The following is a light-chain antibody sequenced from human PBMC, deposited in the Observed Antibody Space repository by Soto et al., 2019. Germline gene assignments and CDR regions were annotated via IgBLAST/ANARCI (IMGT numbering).Light chain of an antibody. CDR1: SSNIGAGYD. V-gene: IGLV1-40*01. Sequence: QSVLTQPPSVSGAPGQRVTISCSGSSSNIGAGYDVNWYRQLPETAPKLLIYGNSDRPSGVPDRFSGSKSGTSASLAITGRQAEDEADYFCQSYDRSLRTYVFGTATKLTVL. CDR3: QSYDRSLRTYV. CDR2: GNS. J-gene: IGLJ1*01.